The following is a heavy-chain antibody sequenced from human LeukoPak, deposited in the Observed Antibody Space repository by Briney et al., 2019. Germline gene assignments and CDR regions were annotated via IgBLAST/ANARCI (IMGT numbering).Heavy chain of an antibody. J-gene: IGHJ6*02. V-gene: IGHV1-2*02. CDR2: INPNSGGT. CDR1: GYTFTGYY. D-gene: IGHD6-13*01. Sequence: ASVKVSCKASGYTFTGYYMHWVRQAPGQGLEWMGWINPNSGGTNYAQKFQGGVTMTRDTSISTAYMELSRLRSDDTAVYYCARDRFGAAAGSYYGMDVWGQGTTVTVSS. CDR3: ARDRFGAAAGSYYGMDV.